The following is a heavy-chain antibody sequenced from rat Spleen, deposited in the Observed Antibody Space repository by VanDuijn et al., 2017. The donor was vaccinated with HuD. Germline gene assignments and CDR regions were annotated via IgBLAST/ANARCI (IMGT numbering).Heavy chain of an antibody. Sequence: EVQLVESGGGLVQPGRSLKLSCAASGFTFSDYGMAWVRQAPTKGLEWVATITTGGGNTYYRDSVKGRFTISRDNAKSTLYLQMDSLRSEDTATYYCARQDTSGYSNWFTYWGQGTLVTVSS. CDR2: ITTGGGNT. J-gene: IGHJ3*01. CDR1: GFTFSDYG. CDR3: ARQDTSGYSNWFTY. D-gene: IGHD4-3*01. V-gene: IGHV5-29*01.